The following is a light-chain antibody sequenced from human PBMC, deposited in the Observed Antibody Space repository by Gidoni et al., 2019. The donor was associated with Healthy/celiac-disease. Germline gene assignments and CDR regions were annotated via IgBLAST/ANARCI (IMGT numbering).Light chain of an antibody. CDR1: QSVSSN. CDR2: GAS. Sequence: EIVMTQSPATLSVSPGERATLSCRASQSVSSNLAWYQQKPGQAPRLRIYGASTRATGIPARFSGSGSGTEFTLTISSLQSEDFAVYYCQQYNNWPGRYTFXXXTKLEIK. CDR3: QQYNNWPGRYT. V-gene: IGKV3-15*01. J-gene: IGKJ2*01.